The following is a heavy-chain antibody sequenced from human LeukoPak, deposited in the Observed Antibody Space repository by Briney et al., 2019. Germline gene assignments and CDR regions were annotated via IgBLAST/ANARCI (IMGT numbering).Heavy chain of an antibody. CDR3: ASFPRGYCSGGSCYKWDY. Sequence: PGGSLRLSCAASGFTFSSYWMHWVRQAPGKGLVWVSRINSDGSSTGYADSVKGRFTISRDNAKNTLYLQMNSLRAEDTAVYYCASFPRGYCSGGSCYKWDYWGQGTLVTVSS. CDR2: INSDGSST. V-gene: IGHV3-74*01. J-gene: IGHJ4*02. CDR1: GFTFSSYW. D-gene: IGHD2-15*01.